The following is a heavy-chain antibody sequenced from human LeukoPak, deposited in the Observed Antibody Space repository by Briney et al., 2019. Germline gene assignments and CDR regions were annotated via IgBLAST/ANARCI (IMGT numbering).Heavy chain of an antibody. D-gene: IGHD3-9*01. V-gene: IGHV3-23*01. CDR3: ARVVLTGYYFAAFDI. CDR2: ISSSGGST. Sequence: GGSLRLSCADSGFTFSSYAMSWVRQAPGKGLEWVSVISSSGGSTSYADSVKGRFTISRDNSKNTLYMQMNSLRDEDTAVYYCARVVLTGYYFAAFDIWGQGTMVTVSS. CDR1: GFTFSSYA. J-gene: IGHJ3*02.